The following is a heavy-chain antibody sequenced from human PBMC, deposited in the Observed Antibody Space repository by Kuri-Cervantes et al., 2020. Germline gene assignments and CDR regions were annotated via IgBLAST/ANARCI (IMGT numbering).Heavy chain of an antibody. CDR2: INPNSGGT. CDR3: ARGRLGYYGSGSYYTHLYYYYGGMDV. V-gene: IGHV1-2*04. Sequence: ASVKVSCKASGYTFTGYYIHWVRQAPGQGLEWMGWINPNSGGTNYAQKFQGWVTMTRDTSISTAYMELSKLRSDDTAVYYCARGRLGYYGSGSYYTHLYYYYGGMDVWGQGTTVTVSS. D-gene: IGHD3-10*01. CDR1: GYTFTGYY. J-gene: IGHJ6*02.